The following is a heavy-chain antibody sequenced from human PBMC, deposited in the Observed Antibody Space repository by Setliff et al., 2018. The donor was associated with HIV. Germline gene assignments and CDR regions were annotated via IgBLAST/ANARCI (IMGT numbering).Heavy chain of an antibody. CDR1: GVSFSSSGLY. CDR2: IYGDGTD. Sequence: SGPTLVNPTEPLTVTCSISGVSFSSSGLYAGWIRQPPGKALEWLAVIYGDGTDFFRPSLKSRLSITKDASKNQVVLTMTNMDPADTATYSCVFGRGDGYFDYWGQGTLVTVSS. D-gene: IGHD3-10*01. V-gene: IGHV2-5*02. CDR3: VFGRGDGYFDY. J-gene: IGHJ4*02.